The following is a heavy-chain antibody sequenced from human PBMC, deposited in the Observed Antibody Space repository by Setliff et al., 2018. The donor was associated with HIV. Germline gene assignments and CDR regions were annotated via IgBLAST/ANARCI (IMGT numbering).Heavy chain of an antibody. Sequence: ASVKVSCKASGNTLRNNVINWVRQAPGQGLEWVGSLIPALGEPHYAQSVQGRAAITADDSTHTAYLELVNLRSDDTALYYCATNVLVAGSSLDSWGQGSLVPVSS. D-gene: IGHD6-19*01. J-gene: IGHJ4*02. CDR3: ATNVLVAGSSLDS. CDR2: LIPALGEP. CDR1: GNTLRNNV. V-gene: IGHV1-69*11.